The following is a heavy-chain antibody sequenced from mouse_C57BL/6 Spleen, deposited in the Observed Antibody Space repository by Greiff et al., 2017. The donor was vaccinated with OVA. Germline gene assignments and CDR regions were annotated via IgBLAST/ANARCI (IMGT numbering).Heavy chain of an antibody. CDR1: GFTFSDYG. J-gene: IGHJ1*03. D-gene: IGHD2-3*01. Sequence: EVMLVESGGGLVKPGGSLKLSCAASGFTFSDYGMHWVRQAPEKGLEWVAYISSGSSTIYYADTVKGRFTISRDNAKNTLFLQMTSLRSEDTAMYYCARRGYYDGYHHWYFDVWGTGTTVTVSS. CDR2: ISSGSSTI. CDR3: ARRGYYDGYHHWYFDV. V-gene: IGHV5-17*01.